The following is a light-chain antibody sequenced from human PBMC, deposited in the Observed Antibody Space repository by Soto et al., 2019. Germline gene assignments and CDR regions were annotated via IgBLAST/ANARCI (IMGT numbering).Light chain of an antibody. J-gene: IGLJ1*01. CDR1: SSDVGGYDY. CDR2: EVS. CDR3: SSYTTSRTPHV. V-gene: IGLV2-14*01. Sequence: QSALTQPASVSGSPGQSITISCTGTSSDVGGYDYVSWYQQHPGKAPKVMIYEVSNRPSGVSNRFSGSKSGNTASLTISGLQAEDEADYFCSSYTTSRTPHVFGTGTEVTVL.